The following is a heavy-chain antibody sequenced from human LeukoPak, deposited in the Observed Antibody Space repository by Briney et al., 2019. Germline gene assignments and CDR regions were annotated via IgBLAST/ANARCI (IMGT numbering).Heavy chain of an antibody. D-gene: IGHD3-3*01. CDR2: INHSGST. CDR1: GGSFSGYY. CDR3: ARVRYDFWRTPEGYFDY. V-gene: IGHV4-34*01. J-gene: IGHJ4*02. Sequence: SETLSLTCAVYGGSFSGYYWSWIRQPPGKGLEWIGEINHSGSTNYNPSLKSRVTISVDTSKNQFSLKLSSVTAADTAVYYCARVRYDFWRTPEGYFDYWGQGTLVTVSS.